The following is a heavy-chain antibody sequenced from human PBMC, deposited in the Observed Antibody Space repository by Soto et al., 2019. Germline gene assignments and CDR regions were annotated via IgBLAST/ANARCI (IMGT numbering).Heavy chain of an antibody. CDR2: IWYDGSNK. J-gene: IGHJ6*02. CDR1: GFTFSSYG. D-gene: IGHD6-19*01. Sequence: PXGSLRLSCAASGFTFSSYGMHWVRKAPGRGLDWVAVIWYDGSNKYYADSVKGRFTISRDNSKNTLYLQMNSLRAEDTAVYYCARETQYSSGWYFASYYYYYGMDVRGQGTTVTVSS. CDR3: ARETQYSSGWYFASYYYYYGMDV. V-gene: IGHV3-33*01.